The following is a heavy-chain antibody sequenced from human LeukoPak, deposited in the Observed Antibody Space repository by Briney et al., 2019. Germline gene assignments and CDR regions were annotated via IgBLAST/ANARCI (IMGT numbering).Heavy chain of an antibody. Sequence: GESLKISCKGSGYSFSSYWIGWVRQMPGKGLEWMGIIDASDSDARYSPSFQGQVTISVDKSISTAYLQWTSLKASDTAMYYCARHGGSFYFDPWGQGTLVTVSS. V-gene: IGHV5-51*01. CDR2: IDASDSDA. J-gene: IGHJ5*02. CDR3: ARHGGSFYFDP. CDR1: GYSFSSYW. D-gene: IGHD2-2*01.